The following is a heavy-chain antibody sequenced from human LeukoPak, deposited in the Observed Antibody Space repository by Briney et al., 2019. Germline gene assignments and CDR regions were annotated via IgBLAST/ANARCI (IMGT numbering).Heavy chain of an antibody. CDR3: ARVRCSGGSCSSHYYYYMDV. D-gene: IGHD2-15*01. Sequence: GGSLRLSCAASGFSFSSYWMHWVRQAPGKGLVWVSRSNSDGSSTSYADSVKGRFTISRDNAKNTLYLQMNSLRAEDTAVYYCARVRCSGGSCSSHYYYYMDVWGKGTTVTISS. V-gene: IGHV3-74*01. CDR2: SNSDGSST. CDR1: GFSFSSYW. J-gene: IGHJ6*03.